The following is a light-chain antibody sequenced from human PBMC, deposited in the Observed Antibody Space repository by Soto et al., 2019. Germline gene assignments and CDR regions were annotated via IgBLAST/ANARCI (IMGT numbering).Light chain of an antibody. CDR2: DAS. Sequence: DIQMTQSPSSLSASVGDRVTITCQASQDISNYLNWYQQKPGKAPKLLLYDASNLETGVPSRFSGSGSGTDFTFTISILQPEDIATYYCQQYDNLPLLTFGGGTKVDIK. V-gene: IGKV1-33*01. J-gene: IGKJ4*01. CDR1: QDISNY. CDR3: QQYDNLPLLT.